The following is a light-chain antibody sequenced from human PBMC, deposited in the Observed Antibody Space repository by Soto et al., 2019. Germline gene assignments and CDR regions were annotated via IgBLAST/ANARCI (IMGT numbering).Light chain of an antibody. CDR1: QSVSSN. CDR3: HQYNKWPLWT. CDR2: GAS. Sequence: EIVMTQSPATLSVSPGERATLSCRASQSVSSNLAWYQQKLGQAPRLLIYGASTRATGIPARFSGSGSGTEFTLTISSLQSEDFAVYHCHQYNKWPLWTFGQGTKVEIK. V-gene: IGKV3-15*01. J-gene: IGKJ1*01.